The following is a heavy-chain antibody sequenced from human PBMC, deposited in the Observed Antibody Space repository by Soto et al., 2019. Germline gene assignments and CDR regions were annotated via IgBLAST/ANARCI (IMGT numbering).Heavy chain of an antibody. CDR1: GYTFTSYG. Sequence: ASVKVSCKASGYTFTSYGISWVRQAPGQGLEWMGWISAYNGNTNYAQKLQGRVTMTTHTSTSTAYMELRSLRSDDTAVYYCARKSPYRRLLWFGELSTETFDYWGQGTLVTVSS. CDR3: ARKSPYRRLLWFGELSTETFDY. CDR2: ISAYNGNT. V-gene: IGHV1-18*01. J-gene: IGHJ4*02. D-gene: IGHD3-10*01.